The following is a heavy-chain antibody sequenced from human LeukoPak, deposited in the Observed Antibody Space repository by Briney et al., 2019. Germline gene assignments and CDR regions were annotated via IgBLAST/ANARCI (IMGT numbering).Heavy chain of an antibody. J-gene: IGHJ4*02. CDR3: ASAIAAAGTYFDY. Sequence: GGSLRLSCAASGFTFSSYAMSWVRQAPGKGLEWVSAISGSGGSTYYADPVKGRFTISRDNSKNTLYLQMNSLRAEDTAVYYCASAIAAAGTYFDYWGQGTLVTVSS. D-gene: IGHD6-13*01. CDR2: ISGSGGST. V-gene: IGHV3-23*01. CDR1: GFTFSSYA.